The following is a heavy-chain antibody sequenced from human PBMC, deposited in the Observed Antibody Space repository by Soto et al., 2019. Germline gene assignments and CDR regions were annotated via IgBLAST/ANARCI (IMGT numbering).Heavy chain of an antibody. CDR1: GDRFTNYW. CDR3: ARYRGLLWSGELLSTGGRYYGLQV. Sequence: XDSLRVSSQCAGDRFTNYWIGLVLKMTGKGLDWMGIIYAGDSDTRYSPSFQGQVTISADKSISTAYRQWSSLKASDPSMYYCARYRGLLWSGELLSTGGRYYGLQVSAQGSTVTVPS. J-gene: IGHJ6*02. V-gene: IGHV5-51*01. CDR2: IYAGDSDT. D-gene: IGHD3-10*01.